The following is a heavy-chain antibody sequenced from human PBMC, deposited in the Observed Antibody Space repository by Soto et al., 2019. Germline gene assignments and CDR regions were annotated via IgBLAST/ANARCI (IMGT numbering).Heavy chain of an antibody. Sequence: QVQLVESGGGVVLPGRSLRLSCAASGFTFSSYGMQWVRQAPGKGLEWVAVIWYDGSNQYYADSVKGRFTISRDNSKNTLYLQMNSLRADDTAVYYCARDRGDRGDAFDIWGQGAMVTVSS. V-gene: IGHV3-33*01. J-gene: IGHJ3*02. CDR2: IWYDGSNQ. CDR1: GFTFSSYG. CDR3: ARDRGDRGDAFDI. D-gene: IGHD2-21*02.